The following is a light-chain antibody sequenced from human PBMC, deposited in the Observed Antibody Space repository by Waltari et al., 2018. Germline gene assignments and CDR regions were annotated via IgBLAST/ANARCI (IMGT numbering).Light chain of an antibody. Sequence: QSVLTQPPSASGPPGRRVTISCSGSSPNIRTNAVNWFQQLPGTAPKLLIHSNNQQPSGVPDRFSASKSGTSASLAISGLQSDDEADYYCAVWDDSLIAYVFGSGTKVTVL. CDR3: AVWDDSLIAYV. J-gene: IGLJ1*01. V-gene: IGLV1-44*01. CDR1: SPNIRTNA. CDR2: SNN.